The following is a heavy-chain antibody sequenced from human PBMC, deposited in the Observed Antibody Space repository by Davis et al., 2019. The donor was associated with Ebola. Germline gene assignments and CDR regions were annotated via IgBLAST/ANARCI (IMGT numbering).Heavy chain of an antibody. Sequence: PGGSLRLSCAASGFTGSNARMSWVRQAPGKGLEWLGRIKSKSDGGTTDSAAPVKGRFSISRDDSKNTLYLQMNSLKTEDTAVYSCTTGYCSGGRCYSLPDYWGQGTLVTVSS. CDR1: GFTGSNAR. V-gene: IGHV3-15*01. J-gene: IGHJ4*02. D-gene: IGHD2-15*01. CDR3: TTGYCSGGRCYSLPDY. CDR2: IKSKSDGGTT.